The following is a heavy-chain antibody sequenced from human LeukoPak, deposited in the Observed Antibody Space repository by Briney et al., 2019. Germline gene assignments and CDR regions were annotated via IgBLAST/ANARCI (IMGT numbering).Heavy chain of an antibody. CDR2: IYYSGST. J-gene: IGHJ2*01. CDR3: VRAIHLGFFDL. CDR1: GGSISSHY. Sequence: YPSETLSLTCTVSGGSISSHYWSWIRQPPGKGLEWIGYIYYSGSTNYNPSLKSRVTISVDTSKNQFSLKLSSVTAADTAVYYCVRAIHLGFFDLWGRGTLVTVSS. V-gene: IGHV4-59*11.